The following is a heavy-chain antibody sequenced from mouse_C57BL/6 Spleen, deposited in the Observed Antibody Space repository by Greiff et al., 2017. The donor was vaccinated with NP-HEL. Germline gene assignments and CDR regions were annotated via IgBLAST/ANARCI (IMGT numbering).Heavy chain of an antibody. CDR1: GYTFTDYN. J-gene: IGHJ4*01. Sequence: EVQLVESGPELVKPGASVKIPCKASGYTFTDYNMDWVKQSHGKSLEWIGDINPNNGGTIYNQKFKGKATLTVDKSSSTAYMELRSLTSEDTAVYYCARADDYGYYAMDYWGQGTSVTVSS. D-gene: IGHD2-4*01. V-gene: IGHV1-18*01. CDR3: ARADDYGYYAMDY. CDR2: INPNNGGT.